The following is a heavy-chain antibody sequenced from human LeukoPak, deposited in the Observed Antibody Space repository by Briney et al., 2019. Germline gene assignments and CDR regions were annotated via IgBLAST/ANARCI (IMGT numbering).Heavy chain of an antibody. CDR2: IIPILGIT. CDR1: GGTFSSSA. CDR3: AKDPTISAYTVSTGWYFDL. D-gene: IGHD4-17*01. J-gene: IGHJ2*01. V-gene: IGHV1-69*04. Sequence: GASVKVSCKASGGTFSSSAINWVRQAPGQGLQWMGRIIPILGITNYAQKFQGRVTITADTSTTTAYMDLSSLRFEDTAVYYCAKDPTISAYTVSTGWYFDLWGRGSLVTVSS.